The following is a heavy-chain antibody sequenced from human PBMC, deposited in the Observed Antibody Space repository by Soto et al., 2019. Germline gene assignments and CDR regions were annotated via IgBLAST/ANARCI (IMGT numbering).Heavy chain of an antibody. Sequence: GGSLRLSCAASGFTFSSYSMNWVRQAPGKGLEWVSSISSSSSYIYYADSVKGRFTISRDNAKNSLYLQMNSLRAEDTAVYYCARGEVATGNDYWGQGTLVTVSS. CDR3: ARGEVATGNDY. CDR2: ISSSSSYI. V-gene: IGHV3-21*01. J-gene: IGHJ4*02. CDR1: GFTFSSYS. D-gene: IGHD5-12*01.